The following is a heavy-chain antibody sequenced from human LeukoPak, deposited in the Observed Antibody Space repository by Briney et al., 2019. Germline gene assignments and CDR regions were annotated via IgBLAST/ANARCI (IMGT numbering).Heavy chain of an antibody. V-gene: IGHV4-59*08. CDR2: IYYSGST. D-gene: IGHD3-22*01. J-gene: IGHJ6*03. CDR1: GGSISSYY. CDR3: ARVGGYYDSSVPPYYYMDV. Sequence: SETLSLTCTVSGGSISSYYWSWIRQPPGKGLEWIGYIYYSGSTNYNPSLKSRVTISVDTSKNQFSLKLSSVTAADTAVYYCARVGGYYDSSVPPYYYMDVWGKGTTVTVSS.